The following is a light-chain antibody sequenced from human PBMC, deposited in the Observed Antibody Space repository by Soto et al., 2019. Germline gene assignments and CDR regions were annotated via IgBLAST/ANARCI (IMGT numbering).Light chain of an antibody. CDR3: SSYTSSSTLYVV. V-gene: IGLV2-14*01. CDR1: SSDVGGYNY. CDR2: DVS. J-gene: IGLJ2*01. Sequence: QSALTQHASVSGSPGQSITISCTGTSSDVGGYNYVSWYQQHPGKAPKLMIYDVSNRPSGVSNRFSGSKSGNTASLTISGLQAEDEADYYCSSYTSSSTLYVVFGAGTKLTVL.